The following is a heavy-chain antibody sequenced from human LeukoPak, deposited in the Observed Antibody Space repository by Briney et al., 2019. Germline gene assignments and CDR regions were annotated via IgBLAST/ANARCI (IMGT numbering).Heavy chain of an antibody. CDR3: ARDTRRGREYDFWSGYYPHYYYYYYMDV. Sequence: GGSLRLSCAASGFTFSSYEMNWVRQAPGKGLEWVSYISSSGSTIYYADSVKGRFTISRDNAKNSLYLQMNSLRAEDTAVYYCARDTRRGREYDFWSGYYPHYYYYYYMDVWGKETTVTVSS. D-gene: IGHD3-3*01. V-gene: IGHV3-48*03. J-gene: IGHJ6*03. CDR2: ISSSGSTI. CDR1: GFTFSSYE.